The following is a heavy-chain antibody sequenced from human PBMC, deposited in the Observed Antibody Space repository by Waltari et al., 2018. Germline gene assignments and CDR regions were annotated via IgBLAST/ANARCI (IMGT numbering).Heavy chain of an antibody. Sequence: VQLQESGPGLVKPSETLSLRCNVSGDSIRSHFWSWIRQAPGKGLEWIGHMYFSGTKDYNPSLKSRVAISIDTSKNHFSLNLRSVPAADTAIYYCARLPRGSVIIGAFDIWGQGTQVTVSS. J-gene: IGHJ3*02. CDR1: GDSIRSHF. D-gene: IGHD3-22*01. CDR2: MYFSGTK. V-gene: IGHV4-59*11. CDR3: ARLPRGSVIIGAFDI.